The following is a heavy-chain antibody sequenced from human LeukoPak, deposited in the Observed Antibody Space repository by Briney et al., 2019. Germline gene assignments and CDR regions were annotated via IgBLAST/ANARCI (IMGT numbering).Heavy chain of an antibody. Sequence: ASVKVSCKASGYTFNTYDINWVRQAPGQGFEWMGWMSPHTGYAGYAQKFQGRVTITTDTSISTAYMELTSLTSEDTAVYYCARGFHYDFWSGSYYFDYWGQGTLVTVSS. CDR2: MSPHTGYA. D-gene: IGHD3-3*01. V-gene: IGHV1-8*03. CDR1: GYTFNTYD. CDR3: ARGFHYDFWSGSYYFDY. J-gene: IGHJ4*02.